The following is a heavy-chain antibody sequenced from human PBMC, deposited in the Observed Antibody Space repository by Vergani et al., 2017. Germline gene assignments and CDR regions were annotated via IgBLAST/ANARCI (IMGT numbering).Heavy chain of an antibody. J-gene: IGHJ4*02. V-gene: IGHV3-53*01. D-gene: IGHD3-10*01. CDR3: ARVRFGEFWGHYFDY. CDR2: IYSGGST. CDR1: GFTVSSNY. Sequence: EVQLVESGGGLIQPGGSLRLSCAASGFTVSSNYMSWVRQAPGKGLEWVSVIYSGGSTYYADSVKGRFTISRDNSKNTLYLQRNSLRADDTAVYYCARVRFGEFWGHYFDYWGQGTLVTVSS.